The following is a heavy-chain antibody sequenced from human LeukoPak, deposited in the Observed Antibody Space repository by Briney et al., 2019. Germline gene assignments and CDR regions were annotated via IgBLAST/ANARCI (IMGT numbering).Heavy chain of an antibody. D-gene: IGHD3-22*01. CDR3: AKALYYYDSSGYSMFDY. J-gene: IGHJ4*02. CDR2: ISGSGGST. Sequence: PGGSLRLSCAASGFTFSSYAMSWVRQAPGKGLEWVSAISGSGGSTYYADSVKGRFTISRDNSKNTLYLQMNSLRAEDTAVYYCAKALYYYDSSGYSMFDYWGQGTLVTVSS. CDR1: GFTFSSYA. V-gene: IGHV3-23*01.